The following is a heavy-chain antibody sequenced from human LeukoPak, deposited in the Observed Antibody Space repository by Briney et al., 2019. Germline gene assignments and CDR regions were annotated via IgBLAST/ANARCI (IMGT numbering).Heavy chain of an antibody. J-gene: IGHJ3*01. V-gene: IGHV3-23*01. D-gene: IGHD6-13*01. CDR3: ARCQIAAAGTGAFDV. CDR1: GFSFSTYA. CDR2: FSATDGST. Sequence: PGGSLRLSCAASGFSFSTYAMTWVRQAPGKGLEGVSAFSATDGSTQYAESVKGRFTISKDSTTNTLFLQINSLRAEDTAVYYCARCQIAAAGTGAFDVWGQGTMVTVSS.